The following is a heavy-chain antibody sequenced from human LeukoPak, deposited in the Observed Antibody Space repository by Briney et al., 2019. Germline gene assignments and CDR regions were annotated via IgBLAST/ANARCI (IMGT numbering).Heavy chain of an antibody. CDR3: ARRKGATMIDY. V-gene: IGHV4-39*01. D-gene: IGHD1-26*01. Sequence: SETLSLTCTVSGGSISSSSYYWGWIRQPPGTGLEWIGSIYYSGSTYYNPSLKSRVTISVDTSKNQFSLKLSSVTAADTAVYYCARRKGATMIDYWGQGTLVTVSS. J-gene: IGHJ4*02. CDR1: GGSISSSSYY. CDR2: IYYSGST.